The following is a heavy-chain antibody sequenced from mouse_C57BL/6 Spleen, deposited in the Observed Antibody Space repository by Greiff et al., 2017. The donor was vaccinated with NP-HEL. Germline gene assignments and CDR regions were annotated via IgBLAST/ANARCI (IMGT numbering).Heavy chain of an antibody. J-gene: IGHJ4*01. Sequence: EVKVEESGPELVKPGASVKISCKASGYSFTGYFMNWVKQSHGKSLEWIGRINPYNGDTFYNQKFKGKATLTVDKSSSTSHMELLSLTSEDFAVYYCARYDYVYDDYAMDYWGQGTSVTVSS. D-gene: IGHD2-2*01. CDR1: GYSFTGYF. V-gene: IGHV1-37*01. CDR2: INPYNGDT. CDR3: ARYDYVYDDYAMDY.